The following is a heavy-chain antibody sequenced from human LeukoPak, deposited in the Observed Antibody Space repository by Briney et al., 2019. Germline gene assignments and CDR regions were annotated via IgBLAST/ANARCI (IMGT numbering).Heavy chain of an antibody. Sequence: PGGSLRLSCAASGFTFSSYWMSWVRQAPGKGLEWVANIRHDGSEKYYVDSMKGRFTISRDNAKDSLYLQMNSLRVEDTAVYYCARGSSWQNYYYGMDVWGQGTTVTVSS. J-gene: IGHJ6*02. CDR1: GFTFSSYW. CDR2: IRHDGSEK. CDR3: ARGSSWQNYYYGMDV. V-gene: IGHV3-7*01. D-gene: IGHD6-13*01.